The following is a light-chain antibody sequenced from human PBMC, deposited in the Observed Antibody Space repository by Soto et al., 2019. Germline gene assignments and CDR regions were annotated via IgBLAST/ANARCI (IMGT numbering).Light chain of an antibody. V-gene: IGKV3-15*01. CDR1: QGITKD. Sequence: EIVMTQSPGTLSVSPGERATISCRASQGITKDLAWYQQKPGQAPRLLIYGASTRATGVPARFSGSGSGTEFTLTISSLQSEDFAVYYCQQYNNWPPLTFGGGTKVEIK. CDR2: GAS. J-gene: IGKJ4*01. CDR3: QQYNNWPPLT.